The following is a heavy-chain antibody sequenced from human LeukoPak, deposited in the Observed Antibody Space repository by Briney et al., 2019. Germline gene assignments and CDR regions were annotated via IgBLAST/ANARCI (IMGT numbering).Heavy chain of an antibody. CDR1: GYTFSSYG. Sequence: ASVKVSCTASGYTFSSYGISWVRQAPGQGLEWMGWISVYNVNTNYAQKLQGRVTMTTDTSTSTAYMELRSLRSDDTAVYYCARDRDGYNGGDYWGQGTLVTVSS. D-gene: IGHD5-24*01. J-gene: IGHJ4*02. V-gene: IGHV1-18*01. CDR2: ISVYNVNT. CDR3: ARDRDGYNGGDY.